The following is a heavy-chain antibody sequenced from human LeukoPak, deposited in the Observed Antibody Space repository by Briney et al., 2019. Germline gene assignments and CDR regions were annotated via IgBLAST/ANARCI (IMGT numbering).Heavy chain of an antibody. CDR2: LIGSSGST. CDR3: AKGAYDYIEIGYFDS. D-gene: IGHD5-12*01. V-gene: IGHV3-23*01. CDR1: GFTSTNYA. J-gene: IGHJ4*02. Sequence: GGSLRLSCAASGFTSTNYAMNWVRQAPGKGLEWVSVLIGSSGSTDYADSVKGRFTISRDDSKNTVFLQMNSLRAEDTAIYYCAKGAYDYIEIGYFDSWGQGTLVTVSS.